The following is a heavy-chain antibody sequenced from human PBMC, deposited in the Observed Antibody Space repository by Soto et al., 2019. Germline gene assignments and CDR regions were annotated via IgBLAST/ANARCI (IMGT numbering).Heavy chain of an antibody. J-gene: IGHJ4*02. CDR2: INHSGST. D-gene: IGHD2-2*01. Sequence: QVQLQQWGAGLLKPSETLSLTCAVYGGSFSGYYWSWIRQPPGKGLEWIGEINHSGSTNYNPTLKSRVTISVDTSKNQFSLKLSSVTAADTAVYYCARGQVARDIVVVPAAISFDYWGQGTLVTVSS. CDR3: ARGQVARDIVVVPAAISFDY. V-gene: IGHV4-34*01. CDR1: GGSFSGYY.